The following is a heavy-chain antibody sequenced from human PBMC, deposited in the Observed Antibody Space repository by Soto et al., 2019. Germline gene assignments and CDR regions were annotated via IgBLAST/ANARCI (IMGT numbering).Heavy chain of an antibody. D-gene: IGHD6-6*01. CDR1: GGSISSYY. Sequence: SETLSLTCTVSGGSISSYYWSWIRQPPGKGLEWIGYIYYSGSTNYNPSLKSRVTISVDTSKNQFSLKLSSVTAADTAVYYCARTMKQLDFLDVWGQGTTVTVSS. CDR2: IYYSGST. CDR3: ARTMKQLDFLDV. V-gene: IGHV4-59*01. J-gene: IGHJ6*02.